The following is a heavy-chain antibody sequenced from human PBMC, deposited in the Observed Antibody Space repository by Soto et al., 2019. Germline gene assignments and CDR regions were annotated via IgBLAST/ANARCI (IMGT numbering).Heavy chain of an antibody. D-gene: IGHD2-15*01. Sequence: QVQLVQSGAEVKKPGASVKVSCKASGYFFASYSMHWVRQAPGHGLEWMGMINPSVGSTSHAQKFQGRVNMTRDTSTSTVSLDLSSLRSEDTAIYYCARESAGRYVFEGSGDFDYWGQGTLVTVSS. CDR2: INPSVGST. CDR3: ARESAGRYVFEGSGDFDY. V-gene: IGHV1-46*01. J-gene: IGHJ4*02. CDR1: GYFFASYS.